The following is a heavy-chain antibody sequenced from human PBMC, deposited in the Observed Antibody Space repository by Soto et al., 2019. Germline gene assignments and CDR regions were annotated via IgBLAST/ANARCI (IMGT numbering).Heavy chain of an antibody. CDR1: GFTFSSYA. J-gene: IGHJ4*02. CDR3: AKRYYYGSGSYDY. CDR2: ISNSGVST. V-gene: IGHV3-23*01. Sequence: EVQLLESGGDLVQPGGSLRLSCAASGFTFSSYAMSWVRQAPGKGLEWVSTISNSGVSTYYADSVKGRFTISRDSSKNTLYLQMNSLRAEDTAVYYCAKRYYYGSGSYDYWGQGTLVTVSS. D-gene: IGHD3-10*01.